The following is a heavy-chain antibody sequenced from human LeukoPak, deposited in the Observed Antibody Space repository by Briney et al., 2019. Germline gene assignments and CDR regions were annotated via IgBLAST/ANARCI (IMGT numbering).Heavy chain of an antibody. Sequence: RASETLSLTCAVSGYSISSGYYWGWVRQPPGKGLEWIASIYHSGSTYYNPSLKSRVTISVDTSKTQFSLKLSSVTAADTAVYYCARDSDSSGYPHWGQGTLVTVSS. CDR3: ARDSDSSGYPH. D-gene: IGHD3-22*01. CDR2: IYHSGST. CDR1: GYSISSGYY. J-gene: IGHJ4*02. V-gene: IGHV4-38-2*02.